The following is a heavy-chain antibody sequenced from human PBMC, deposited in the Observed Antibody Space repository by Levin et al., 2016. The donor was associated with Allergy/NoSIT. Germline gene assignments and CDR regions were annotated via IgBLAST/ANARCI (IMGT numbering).Heavy chain of an antibody. D-gene: IGHD2-2*01. V-gene: IGHV3-30*04. CDR1: GFTISSKA. J-gene: IGHJ4*02. CDR2: ISYDGSNT. Sequence: GGSLRLSCAASGFTISSKAMYWVRQSPGRGLEWVAVISYDGSNTYYADSVKGRFTISRDNSKNMVYLQMNNLRVEDTAVYFCVRDQGKARIIPAAPMLLGGYCDYWGQGTLVTVSS. CDR3: VRDQGKARIIPAAPMLLGGYCDY.